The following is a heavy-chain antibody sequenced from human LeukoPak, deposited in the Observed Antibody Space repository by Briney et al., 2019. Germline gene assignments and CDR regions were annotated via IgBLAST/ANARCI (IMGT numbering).Heavy chain of an antibody. D-gene: IGHD3-3*01. CDR3: ARVETSSGSSYYYYYMDV. CDR2: INWNGGST. V-gene: IGHV3-20*04. Sequence: GGSLRPSCAASGFTFDDYGMSWVRQAPGKGLEWVSGINWNGGSTGYADSVKGRFTISRDNAKNSLYLQMNSLRAEDTALYYCARVETSSGSSYYYYYMDVWGKGTTVTVSS. CDR1: GFTFDDYG. J-gene: IGHJ6*03.